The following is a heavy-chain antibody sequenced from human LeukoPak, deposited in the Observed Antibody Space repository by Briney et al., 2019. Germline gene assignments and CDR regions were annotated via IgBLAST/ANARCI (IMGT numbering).Heavy chain of an antibody. CDR3: ARLVVVPAAILDY. CDR1: GYTFTSYG. J-gene: IGHJ4*02. D-gene: IGHD2-2*02. Sequence: ASMKVSCKASGYTFTSYGVSWVRQAPGQGLEWMGWINPNSGGTNYAQKFQGRVTMTRDTSISTAYMELSGLRSDDTAVYYCARLVVVPAAILDYWGQGTLVTVSS. CDR2: INPNSGGT. V-gene: IGHV1-2*02.